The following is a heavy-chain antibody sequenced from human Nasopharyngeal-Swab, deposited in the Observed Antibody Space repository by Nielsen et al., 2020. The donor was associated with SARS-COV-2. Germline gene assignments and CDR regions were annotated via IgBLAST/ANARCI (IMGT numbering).Heavy chain of an antibody. CDR3: VRGAIDYYDSSGYGD. J-gene: IGHJ4*02. D-gene: IGHD3-22*01. V-gene: IGHV4-31*02. CDR2: IYYSGST. Sequence: RQAPGKGLEWIGYIYYSGSTYYNPSLKSRVTISVDTSKNQFSLKLSSVTAADTAVYYCVRGAIDYYDSSGYGDWGQGTLVTVSS.